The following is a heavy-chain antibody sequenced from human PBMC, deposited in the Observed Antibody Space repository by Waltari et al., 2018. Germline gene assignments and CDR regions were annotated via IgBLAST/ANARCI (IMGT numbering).Heavy chain of an antibody. D-gene: IGHD3-22*01. CDR1: GYTFINYA. CDR3: ARDYDTSTLYVENAFDV. CDR2: LKPKLAMR. V-gene: IGHV1-8*02. J-gene: IGHJ6*02. Sequence: QVQLVQSGAEVKKPGASVRVSCKASGYTFINYAINWVRQAPGQGLEWMGWLKPKLAMRGYAQKFQGRVSMTSDASSRTAYMELSGLTPDDTAVYYCARDYDTSTLYVENAFDVWGQGTTVTVSS.